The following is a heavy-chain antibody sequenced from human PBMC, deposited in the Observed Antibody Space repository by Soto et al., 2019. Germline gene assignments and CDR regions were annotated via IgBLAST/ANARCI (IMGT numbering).Heavy chain of an antibody. CDR2: ITWDAGSA. V-gene: IGHV3-43*01. J-gene: IGHJ4*02. CDR1: GFTFDDHT. CDR3: AKEKDRIFDY. Sequence: EMQLVVSGGLVVRPGGSLRLSCAGSGFTFDDHTMHWVRQAPGKGLEWVSLITWDAGSAFYADSVRGRFTISRDNSKNSLYLQMNSLRTEDSALYYCAKEKDRIFDYWGRGTPVTVSS.